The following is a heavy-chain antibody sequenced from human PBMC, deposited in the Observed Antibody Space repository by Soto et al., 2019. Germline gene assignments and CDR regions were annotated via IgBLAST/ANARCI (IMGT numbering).Heavy chain of an antibody. Sequence: SETLSLTCTVSGDSISAYSWSWVRQPPGKGLEWIGNIHYNGNTNYNPSLKSRVTISVDTSKNQFSLKLSSVTAADMAVYYCARRWGTTFDFWGQGTLVTVSS. J-gene: IGHJ4*02. CDR1: GDSISAYS. CDR2: IHYNGNT. CDR3: ARRWGTTFDF. V-gene: IGHV4-59*08. D-gene: IGHD3-16*01.